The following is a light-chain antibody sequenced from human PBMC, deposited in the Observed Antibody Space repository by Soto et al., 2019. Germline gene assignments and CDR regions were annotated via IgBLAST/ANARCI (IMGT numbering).Light chain of an antibody. CDR1: QTVSGSH. J-gene: IGKJ2*01. V-gene: IGKV3-20*01. CDR2: GAS. CDR3: QQYGGAPPEYP. Sequence: EIVLTQSPGTLSLSPGERATLSCRASQTVSGSHLAWYQQKPGQAPRLIIYGASTRPTGIPDRFSGSGSGTDFTLTITRLEPEDFAVYYCQQYGGAPPEYPFGQGTKLEIK.